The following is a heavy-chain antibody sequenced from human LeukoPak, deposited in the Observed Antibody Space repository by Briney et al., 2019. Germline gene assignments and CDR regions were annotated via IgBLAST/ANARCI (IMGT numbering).Heavy chain of an antibody. V-gene: IGHV1-18*01. Sequence: ASVKVSCKASGYTLISYGISWVRQAPGQGLEWMGWISAYNGNTNYAQKLQGRVTMTTDTSTSTGYMELRGLRSDDTAVYYCATFEGLRNDRGFDYWGQRTLVTVSS. J-gene: IGHJ4*02. D-gene: IGHD1-1*01. CDR3: ATFEGLRNDRGFDY. CDR2: ISAYNGNT. CDR1: GYTLISYG.